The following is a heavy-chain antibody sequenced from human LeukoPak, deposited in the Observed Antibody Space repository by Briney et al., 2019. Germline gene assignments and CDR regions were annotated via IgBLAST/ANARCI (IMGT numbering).Heavy chain of an antibody. J-gene: IGHJ4*02. V-gene: IGHV1-2*02. CDR3: ARDYYDSSGYRFDY. CDR2: INPNGGAT. Sequence: ASVKVSCKASGYTFTGYYMEWVRQAPGQGLEWMGWINPNGGATNYGQKFQGRVTMTRDTSISTASMELSRLRSDNTAVYYCARDYYDSSGYRFDYWGQGTLVTVSS. CDR1: GYTFTGYY. D-gene: IGHD3-22*01.